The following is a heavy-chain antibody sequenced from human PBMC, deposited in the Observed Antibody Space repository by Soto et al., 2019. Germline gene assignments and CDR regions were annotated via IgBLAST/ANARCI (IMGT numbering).Heavy chain of an antibody. CDR2: ISSSSFSI. Sequence: AGGSLRLSCAAPGFTFSSYSMNWVRQAPGKGLEWVSSISSSSFSINYADSVKGRFSISRDNAQNSLHLQMNNLRAEDTAVYYCARNESSNIYGMDVWGQGTTVTVSS. D-gene: IGHD6-6*01. V-gene: IGHV3-21*01. CDR1: GFTFSSYS. J-gene: IGHJ6*02. CDR3: ARNESSNIYGMDV.